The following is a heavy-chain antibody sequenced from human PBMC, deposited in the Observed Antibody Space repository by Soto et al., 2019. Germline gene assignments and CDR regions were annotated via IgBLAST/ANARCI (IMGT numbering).Heavy chain of an antibody. D-gene: IGHD2-21*01. CDR1: GYSFTSYW. J-gene: IGHJ4*02. CDR2: IYPGDPST. CDR3: ARSRTYGGNSFDY. V-gene: IGHV5-51*01. Sequence: GESLKISCETSGYSFTSYWIGWVRQMPGKGLEWMGIIYPGDPSTRYCPSSQGQVTISADKSTNTAYLQWSSLKASDTAMYYCARSRTYGGNSFDYWGQGTLVTVSS.